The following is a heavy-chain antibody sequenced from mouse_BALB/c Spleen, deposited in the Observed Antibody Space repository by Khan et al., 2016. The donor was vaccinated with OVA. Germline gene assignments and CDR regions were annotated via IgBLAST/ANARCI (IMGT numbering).Heavy chain of an antibody. CDR2: IFPGSDNP. CDR1: GYTFTDYI. V-gene: IGHV1-81*01. Sequence: QVRLQQSGPELVKPGASLKVSCKASGYTFTDYIIGWVKQSTRQGLEWIGDIFPGSDNPYYNEKFKDRATLTADKSAKTAYMQLSGLTSEDSAVYFCARGGYSAFAYWGQGTLVTVSA. J-gene: IGHJ3*01. CDR3: ARGGYSAFAY. D-gene: IGHD2-14*01.